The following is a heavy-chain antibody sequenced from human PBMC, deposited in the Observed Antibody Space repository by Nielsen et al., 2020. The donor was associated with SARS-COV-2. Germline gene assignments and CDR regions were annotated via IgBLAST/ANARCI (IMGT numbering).Heavy chain of an antibody. D-gene: IGHD3-10*01. CDR2: INHSGST. V-gene: IGHV4-34*01. J-gene: IGHJ4*02. CDR3: ASWAGSGSYFVDY. Sequence: WIRQPPGKGLEWIGEINHSGSTNYNPSLKSRVTISVDTSKNQFSLKLSSVTAADTAVYYCASWAGSGSYFVDYWGQGTLVTVSS.